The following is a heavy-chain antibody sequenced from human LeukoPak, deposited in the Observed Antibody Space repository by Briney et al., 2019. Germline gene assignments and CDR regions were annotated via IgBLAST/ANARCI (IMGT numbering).Heavy chain of an antibody. Sequence: GGSLRLSCAASGFTFSSYAINWVRQAPGKGLEWVAGISSGDRTFHAESVKGRFTISRDKSKDTLYLQMNSLRAEDTAVYYCAKDATASPYFHWFDNWGQGTKVIVSS. D-gene: IGHD3-9*01. V-gene: IGHV3-23*01. CDR2: ISSGDRT. J-gene: IGHJ3*02. CDR3: AKDATASPYFHWFDN. CDR1: GFTFSSYA.